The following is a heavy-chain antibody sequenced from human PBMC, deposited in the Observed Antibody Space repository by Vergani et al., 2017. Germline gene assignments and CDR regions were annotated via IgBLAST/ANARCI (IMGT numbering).Heavy chain of an antibody. CDR3: AKDRIYYYGSGSTPVYYFDY. J-gene: IGHJ4*02. CDR1: GGSFSGYY. CDR2: INHSGST. Sequence: QVQLQQWGAGLLKPSETLSLTCAVYGGSFSGYYWSWIRQPPGKGLEWIGEINHSGSTNYNPSLKSRVTISVDTSKNQFSLKLSSVTAADTAVYYCAKDRIYYYGSGSTPVYYFDYWGQGTLVTVSS. D-gene: IGHD3-10*01. V-gene: IGHV4-34*01.